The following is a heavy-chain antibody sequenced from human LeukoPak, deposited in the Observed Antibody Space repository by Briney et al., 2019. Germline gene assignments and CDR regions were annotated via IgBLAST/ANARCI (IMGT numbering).Heavy chain of an antibody. CDR1: GFSFSNYA. CDR2: ISGSGGSI. D-gene: IGHD5-18*01. CDR3: TREMLAAPWIQLWPSAYDY. V-gene: IGHV3-23*01. Sequence: AGGSLRLSCAASGFSFSNYAVSWVRQAPGKGLEWVSAISGSGGSIYYADSVKGRFTISRDDSKNTAYLQMNSLKTEDTAVYYCTREMLAAPWIQLWPSAYDYWGQGTLVTVSS. J-gene: IGHJ4*02.